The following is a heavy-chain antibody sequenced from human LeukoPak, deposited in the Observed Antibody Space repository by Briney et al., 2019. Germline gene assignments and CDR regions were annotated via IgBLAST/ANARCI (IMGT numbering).Heavy chain of an antibody. CDR2: VYYSGST. J-gene: IGHJ4*02. Sequence: SETLSLTCVVSGGSINNNKWWSWVRQPPGKGLEWIGDVYYSGSTNYNPSLRSRVTMSVDKSKNQFSLKLNSVTAADTAVYYCARGYGKIVLAWYYWGQGTLVTVSS. D-gene: IGHD5-18*01. CDR1: GGSINNNKW. CDR3: ARGYGKIVLAWYY. V-gene: IGHV4-4*02.